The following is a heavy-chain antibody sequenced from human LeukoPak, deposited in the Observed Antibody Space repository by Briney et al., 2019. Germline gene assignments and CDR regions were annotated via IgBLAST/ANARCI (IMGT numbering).Heavy chain of an antibody. V-gene: IGHV3-30-3*01. Sequence: GGSLRLSCAASGFTFSSYAMHWVRQAPGKGLEWVAVISYDGSNKYYADSVKGRFTISRDNSKNTLYLQMNSLRAEDTAVYSCAKAYYDILTGLIDYWGQGTLVTVSS. D-gene: IGHD3-9*01. CDR3: AKAYYDILTGLIDY. CDR1: GFTFSSYA. CDR2: ISYDGSNK. J-gene: IGHJ4*02.